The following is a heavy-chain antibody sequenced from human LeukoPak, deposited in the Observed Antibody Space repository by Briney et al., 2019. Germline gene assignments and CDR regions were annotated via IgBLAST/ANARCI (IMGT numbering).Heavy chain of an antibody. Sequence: SETLSLTCTVSGGSISSSSYYWGWIRQPPGKGLEWIGSIYYSGSTYYNPSLKSRVTISVDTSKNLFSLKLSSVTAADTAVYYCARLLHPTGYGWFDPWGQGTLVTVSS. V-gene: IGHV4-39*01. CDR2: IYYSGST. CDR3: ARLLHPTGYGWFDP. J-gene: IGHJ5*02. CDR1: GGSISSSSYY. D-gene: IGHD1-1*01.